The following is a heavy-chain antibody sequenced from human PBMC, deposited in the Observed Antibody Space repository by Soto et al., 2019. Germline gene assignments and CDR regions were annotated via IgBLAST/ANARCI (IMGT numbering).Heavy chain of an antibody. CDR1: GFTFSSYG. V-gene: IGHV3-30*18. J-gene: IGHJ4*02. Sequence: PGGSLRLSCAASGFTFSSYGMHWVRQAPGKGLEWVAVISYDGSNKYYADSVKGRFTISRDNSKNTLYLQMNSLRAEDTAVYYCAKDRSCYDILTGYAGIDYWGQGTLVTVSS. D-gene: IGHD3-9*01. CDR2: ISYDGSNK. CDR3: AKDRSCYDILTGYAGIDY.